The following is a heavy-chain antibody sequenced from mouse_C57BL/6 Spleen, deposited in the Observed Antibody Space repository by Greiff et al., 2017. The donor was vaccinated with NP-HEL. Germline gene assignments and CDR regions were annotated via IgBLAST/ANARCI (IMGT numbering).Heavy chain of an antibody. V-gene: IGHV1-82*01. CDR1: GYAFSSSW. D-gene: IGHD4-1*01. Sequence: QVQLKESGPELVKPGASVKISCKASGYAFSSSWMNWVKQRPGKGLEWIGRIYPGDGDTNYNGKFKGKATLTADKSSSTAYMQLSSLTSEDSAVYFCAKENWDLYYFDYWGQGTTLTVSS. CDR3: AKENWDLYYFDY. J-gene: IGHJ2*01. CDR2: IYPGDGDT.